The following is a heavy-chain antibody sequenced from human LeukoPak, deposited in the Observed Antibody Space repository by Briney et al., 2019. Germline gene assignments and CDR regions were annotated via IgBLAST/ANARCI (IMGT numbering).Heavy chain of an antibody. CDR1: GGSINSGNYY. Sequence: SETLSLTCTVSGGSINSGNYYWSWIRQPAGKGLEWIGRIYTSGSTNYNPSLKGRVTVSLDTSKNQFSLKLSSVTAADTAVCYCARDLDYPPYNWFDPWGQGTLVTVSS. CDR2: IYTSGST. J-gene: IGHJ5*02. D-gene: IGHD4-11*01. CDR3: ARDLDYPPYNWFDP. V-gene: IGHV4-61*02.